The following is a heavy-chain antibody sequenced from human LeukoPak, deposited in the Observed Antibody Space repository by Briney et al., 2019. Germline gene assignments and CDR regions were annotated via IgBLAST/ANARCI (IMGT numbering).Heavy chain of an antibody. CDR3: ARDIVVVVARKGLDY. D-gene: IGHD2-15*01. CDR1: GYTFTSYG. Sequence: ASVKVSCKXSGYTFTSYGISWVRQAPGQGLEWMGWISAYNGNTNYAQKLQGRVTMTTDTSTSTAYMELRSLRSDDTAVYYCARDIVVVVARKGLDYWGQGTLVTVSS. V-gene: IGHV1-18*01. CDR2: ISAYNGNT. J-gene: IGHJ4*02.